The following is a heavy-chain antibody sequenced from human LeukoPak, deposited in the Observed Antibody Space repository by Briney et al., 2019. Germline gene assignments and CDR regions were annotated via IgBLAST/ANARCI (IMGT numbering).Heavy chain of an antibody. V-gene: IGHV2-5*01. J-gene: IGHJ5*02. CDR3: AHRRVYDYVWGSYRYFWFDP. CDR1: GFSLSTSGVG. Sequence: SGPTLVNPTQTLTLTCTFSGFSLSTSGVGVGWSRHPPGKALEWLAIIYWNDDKRCSPSLKSRLTNTKDTSKNQVVLKMTNMDPVDTATYYCAHRRVYDYVWGSYRYFWFDPWGQGTLVTVSS. D-gene: IGHD3-16*02. CDR2: IYWNDDK.